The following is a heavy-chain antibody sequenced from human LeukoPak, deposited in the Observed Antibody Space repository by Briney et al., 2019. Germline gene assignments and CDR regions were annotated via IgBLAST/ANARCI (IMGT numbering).Heavy chain of an antibody. V-gene: IGHV3-73*01. J-gene: IGHJ4*02. CDR2: IRSKADNYAT. Sequence: GGSLRLSCAASGFTFSGSPILWVRQASGKGLEWVGRIRSKADNYATAYAASVQGRCTISRDDSKSTAYLQLNSLKTEGTAVYYCTQSNYWGQGALVTVSS. CDR1: GFTFSGSP. CDR3: TQSNY.